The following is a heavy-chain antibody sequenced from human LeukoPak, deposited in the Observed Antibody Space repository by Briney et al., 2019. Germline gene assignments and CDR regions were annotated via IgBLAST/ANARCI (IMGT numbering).Heavy chain of an antibody. CDR1: GFTFSSYA. CDR3: ASPFVDYYYYMDV. CDR2: ISYDGSNK. D-gene: IGHD3-3*01. Sequence: GGSLRLSCAASGFTFSSYAMHWVRQAPGKGLEWVAVISYDGSNKYYADSVKGRFTISRDNSKNTLYLQMNSLRAEDTAVYYCASPFVDYYYYMDVWGKGTTVTVSS. J-gene: IGHJ6*03. V-gene: IGHV3-30*01.